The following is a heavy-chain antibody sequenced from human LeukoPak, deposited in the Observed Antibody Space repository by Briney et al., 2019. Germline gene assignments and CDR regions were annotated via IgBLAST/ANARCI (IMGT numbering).Heavy chain of an antibody. J-gene: IGHJ3*02. Sequence: GGSLRLSCAASGFTFSDYYMSWIRQAPGKGLEWASYISSSGSTIYYADSVKGRFTISRDNAKNSLYRQMNSLRAEDTAVYYCARDGGHTGDDAFDIWGQGTMVTVSS. D-gene: IGHD3-16*01. CDR3: ARDGGHTGDDAFDI. V-gene: IGHV3-11*01. CDR1: GFTFSDYY. CDR2: ISSSGSTI.